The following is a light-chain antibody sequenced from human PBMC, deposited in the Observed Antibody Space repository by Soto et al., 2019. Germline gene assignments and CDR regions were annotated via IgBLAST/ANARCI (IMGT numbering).Light chain of an antibody. Sequence: EIVMTQSPATLSVSPGERATLSCRASQSVSSNLAWYQQKPGQAPRLLIYGASTRATGFPARFSGSGSETDFTLTISSLQSEDFAVYYCQQYNDWPQTFGPGTKVDLK. V-gene: IGKV3-15*01. CDR1: QSVSSN. J-gene: IGKJ3*01. CDR2: GAS. CDR3: QQYNDWPQT.